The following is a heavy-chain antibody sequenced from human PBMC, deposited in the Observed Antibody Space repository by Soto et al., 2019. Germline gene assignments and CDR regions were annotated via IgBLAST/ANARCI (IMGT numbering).Heavy chain of an antibody. CDR1: GGTFSSYA. D-gene: IGHD3-10*01. Sequence: QVQLVQSGAEVKKPGSSVKVSCKASGGTFSSYAISWVRQAPGQGLEWMGGIIPIFGTANYAQKLQGRVTITADESTSTAYMELSSLRCDDKAVYYCASGPYFKREIGLDYWGQGTLVTASS. CDR2: IIPIFGTA. J-gene: IGHJ4*02. CDR3: ASGPYFKREIGLDY. V-gene: IGHV1-69*01.